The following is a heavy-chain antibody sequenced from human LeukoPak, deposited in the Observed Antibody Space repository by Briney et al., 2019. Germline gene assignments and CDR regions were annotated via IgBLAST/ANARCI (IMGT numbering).Heavy chain of an antibody. D-gene: IGHD2-2*02. CDR1: GSRFTSYW. J-gene: IGHJ5*02. CDR2: IYPGDSDT. V-gene: IGHV5-51*01. Sequence: GESLQISCKGSGSRFTSYWIGWVRQVPGKGLEWMGIIYPGDSDTRYSPSFQGQVTISADKSISTAYLQWSSLKASDTAMYYCARVRSTSCYTGFCNWFDPWGQGTLVTVSS. CDR3: ARVRSTSCYTGFCNWFDP.